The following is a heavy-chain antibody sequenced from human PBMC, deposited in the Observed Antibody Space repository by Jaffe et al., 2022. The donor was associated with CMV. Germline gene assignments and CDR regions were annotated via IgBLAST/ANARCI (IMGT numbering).Heavy chain of an antibody. CDR3: ARVVVTGKPYPLDY. CDR1: GFTFSSYS. Sequence: EVQLVESGGGLVKPGGSLRLSCAASGFTFSSYSMNWVRQAPGKGLEWVSSISSSSSYIYYADSVKGRFTISRDNAKNSLYLQMNSLRAEDTAVYYCARVVVTGKPYPLDYWGQGTLVTVSS. J-gene: IGHJ4*02. CDR2: ISSSSSYI. D-gene: IGHD2-21*02. V-gene: IGHV3-21*01.